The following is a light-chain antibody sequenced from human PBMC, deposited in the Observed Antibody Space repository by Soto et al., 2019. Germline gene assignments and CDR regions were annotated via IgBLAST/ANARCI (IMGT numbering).Light chain of an antibody. CDR3: QQRSNWLYT. Sequence: EIVLTQSPATLSLSPGERATHTCRASQSVSSYLAWYQQKPGQAPRLLIYDASNRATGIPARFSGSGSGTDFTLTISSLEPEDFAVYYCQQRSNWLYTFGHGTKLEIK. V-gene: IGKV3-11*01. CDR1: QSVSSY. J-gene: IGKJ2*01. CDR2: DAS.